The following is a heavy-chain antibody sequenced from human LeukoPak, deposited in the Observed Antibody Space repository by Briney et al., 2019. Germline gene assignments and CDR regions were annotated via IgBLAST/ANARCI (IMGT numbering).Heavy chain of an antibody. CDR2: IWYDGSNK. D-gene: IGHD3-3*01. J-gene: IGHJ5*02. CDR3: AKDLITIFGVVNPTPFDP. CDR1: GFTFSICG. Sequence: GGSLRLPCAASGFTFSICGMHWVRQAPGKGLEWVAVIWYDGSNKYYEDSVKGRFTISRDNSKNTLYLQMNSLRAEDTAVYYCAKDLITIFGVVNPTPFDPWGQGTLVTVSS. V-gene: IGHV3-30*02.